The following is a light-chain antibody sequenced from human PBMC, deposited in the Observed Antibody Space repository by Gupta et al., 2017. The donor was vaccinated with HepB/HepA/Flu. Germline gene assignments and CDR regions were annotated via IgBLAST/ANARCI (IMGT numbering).Light chain of an antibody. J-gene: IGKJ2*02. V-gene: IGKV3-15*01. CDR3: QQYHNWPPCI. CDR1: QSVTSN. CDR2: GTS. Sequence: EIVMTQSPATLSVSPGERATLSCRASQSVTSNLAWYKQKPGQAPRLLIYGTSTRATGIPARFSGGGYGTEFTLTISSRQSEDFAVYYCQQYHNWPPCISGQGTKLEI.